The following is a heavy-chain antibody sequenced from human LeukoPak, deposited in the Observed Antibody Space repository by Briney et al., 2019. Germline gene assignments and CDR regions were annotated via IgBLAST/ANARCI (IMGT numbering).Heavy chain of an antibody. J-gene: IGHJ6*03. Sequence: SETLSLTCTVSGGSISSYYWSWIRQPPGKGLEWIGYIYYSGSTNYNPSLKSRVTISVDTSKNQFSLKLSSVTAADTAVYYCAREEMATSPSHLRYYYYYMDVWGKGTTVTVSS. CDR1: GGSISSYY. CDR2: IYYSGST. D-gene: IGHD5-24*01. CDR3: AREEMATSPSHLRYYYYYMDV. V-gene: IGHV4-59*01.